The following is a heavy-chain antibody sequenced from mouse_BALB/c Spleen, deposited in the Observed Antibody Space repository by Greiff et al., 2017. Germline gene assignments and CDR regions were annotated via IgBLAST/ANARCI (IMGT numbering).Heavy chain of an antibody. CDR1: GFTFSSFG. D-gene: IGHD2-12*01. CDR2: ISSGSSTI. V-gene: IGHV5-17*02. J-gene: IGHJ4*01. CDR3: ARFPYASYYYAMDY. Sequence: EVKVVESGGGLVQPGGSRKLSCAASGFTFSSFGMHWVRQAPEKGLEWVAYISSGSSTIYYADTVKGRFTISRDNPKNTLFLQMTSLRSEDTAMYYCARFPYASYYYAMDYWGQGTSVTVSS.